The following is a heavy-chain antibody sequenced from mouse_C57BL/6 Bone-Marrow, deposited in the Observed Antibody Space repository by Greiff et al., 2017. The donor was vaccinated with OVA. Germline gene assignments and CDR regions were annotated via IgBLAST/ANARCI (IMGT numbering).Heavy chain of an antibody. CDR3: ARRRWLLPFAY. CDR2: IDPSDSYT. D-gene: IGHD2-3*01. CDR1: GYTFTSYW. Sequence: DQLQQPGAELVMPGASVKLSCKASGYTFTSYWMHWVKQRPGQGLEWIGEIDPSDSYTNYNQKFKGKSTLTVDKSSSTAYMQLSSLTSEDSAVYYCARRRWLLPFAYWGQGTLVTVSA. V-gene: IGHV1-69*01. J-gene: IGHJ3*01.